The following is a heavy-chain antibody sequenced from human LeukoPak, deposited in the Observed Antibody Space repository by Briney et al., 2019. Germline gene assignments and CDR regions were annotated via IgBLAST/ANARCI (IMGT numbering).Heavy chain of an antibody. CDR2: IYPGDSDT. Sequence: GESLKISCKGSGYSFTNYWIGWVRQMPGKGLEWMGIIYPGDSDTKYSPSFQGQVTISADKSISTAYLQWSSLKASDTAMYYCARFGSGSYYTLLPFDYWGQGTLVTVSS. CDR3: ARFGSGSYYTLLPFDY. CDR1: GYSFTNYW. J-gene: IGHJ4*02. D-gene: IGHD3-10*01. V-gene: IGHV5-51*01.